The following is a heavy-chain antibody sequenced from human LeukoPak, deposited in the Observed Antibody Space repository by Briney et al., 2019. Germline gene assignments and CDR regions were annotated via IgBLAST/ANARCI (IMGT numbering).Heavy chain of an antibody. D-gene: IGHD2-8*01. CDR2: ISFDGSKK. CDR3: AKVRGCSNGVCYKGGMDV. J-gene: IGHJ6*02. CDR1: GFTFSGFG. Sequence: GGSLRLSCAASGFTFSGFGIHWDRQAPGKGLEWVAVISFDGSKKYYADSVKGRFIISRDNSKNTLDLQMNSLRAEDTAVYYCAKVRGCSNGVCYKGGMDVWGQGTTVTVSS. V-gene: IGHV3-30*18.